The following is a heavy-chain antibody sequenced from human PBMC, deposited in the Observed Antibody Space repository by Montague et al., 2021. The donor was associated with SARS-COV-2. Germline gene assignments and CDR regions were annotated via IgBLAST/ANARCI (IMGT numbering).Heavy chain of an antibody. D-gene: IGHD3-16*01. CDR2: VHDIESS. J-gene: IGHJ4*02. CDR3: ARVTLGGRDGRTRQYDGLDS. CDR1: GGSISRYF. Sequence: SETLSLTCTVSGGSISRYFWSWIRQTPGKGLEWMGYVHDIESSIYNPSLQSRITILLDTPKNQFSLRLNAVTAAGTAVYYCARVTLGGRDGRTRQYDGLDSWGQGILVTVSS. V-gene: IGHV4-59*01.